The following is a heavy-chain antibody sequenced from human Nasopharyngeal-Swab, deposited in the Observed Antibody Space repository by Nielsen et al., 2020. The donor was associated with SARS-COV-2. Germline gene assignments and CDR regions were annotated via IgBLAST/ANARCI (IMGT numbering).Heavy chain of an antibody. CDR2: INSDGRTI. J-gene: IGHJ4*02. D-gene: IGHD3-9*01. CDR1: GFTFSSSW. Sequence: GESLKISYAASGFTFSSSWMHWVRQAPGEGLVWVSRINSDGRTINYADAVKGRFTISRDNAKDTLYLQLNSLRVEDTAVYYCALAGYYRFDSWGQGSLVTVSS. V-gene: IGHV3-74*01. CDR3: ALAGYYRFDS.